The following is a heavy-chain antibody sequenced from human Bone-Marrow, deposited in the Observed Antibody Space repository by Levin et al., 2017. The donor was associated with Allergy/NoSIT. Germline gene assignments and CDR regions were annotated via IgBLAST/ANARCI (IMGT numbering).Heavy chain of an antibody. V-gene: IGHV3-11*05. CDR1: GFTISDYY. J-gene: IGHJ6*02. CDR3: AREAGQLGYYNYYGMDV. D-gene: IGHD6-13*01. Sequence: GGSLRLSCAASGFTISDYYMSWIRQAPGKGLEWVSYIRSSSSYTNHADFVEGRFTISRDNAKNSLFLQMNSLRAEDTAVYYCAREAGQLGYYNYYGMDVWGQGTTVTVSS. CDR2: IRSSSSYT.